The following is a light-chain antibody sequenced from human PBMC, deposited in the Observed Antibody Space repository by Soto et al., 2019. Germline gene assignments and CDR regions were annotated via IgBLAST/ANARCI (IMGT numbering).Light chain of an antibody. V-gene: IGKV3-15*01. CDR2: AAS. J-gene: IGKJ1*01. CDR1: QSVNRN. Sequence: EIVMTQSPATLSVSPGERAALSCRASQSVNRNLAWYQQKPGQAPSLLLSAASTRATGIPARFSGSGSETEFTLTISSLQSEDFAVYYCQQYNNWWTFGQGTKVEIK. CDR3: QQYNNWWT.